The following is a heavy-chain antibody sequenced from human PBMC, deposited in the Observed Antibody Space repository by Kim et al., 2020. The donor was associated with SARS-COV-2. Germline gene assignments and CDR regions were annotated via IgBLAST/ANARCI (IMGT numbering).Heavy chain of an antibody. CDR2: IITLVGPA. CDR3: TRDSENRNLLHHPYYYGMD. CDR1: GDTFSSYG. V-gene: IGHV1-69*13. Sequence: SVKVSCKASGDTFSSYGISWVRQAPGQGLEWMGGIITLVGPANYAQKFQGRVTITADESTSTVNMELTSLRFDDTAVYYCTRDSENRNLLHHPYYYGMD. J-gene: IGHJ6*01. D-gene: IGHD2-21*02.